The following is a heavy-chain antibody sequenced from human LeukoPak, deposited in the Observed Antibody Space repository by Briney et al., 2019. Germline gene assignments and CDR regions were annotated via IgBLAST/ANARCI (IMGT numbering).Heavy chain of an antibody. V-gene: IGHV3-23*01. CDR2: ISGSGGST. D-gene: IGHD6-13*01. CDR3: ARDINTSAAAGIASDY. Sequence: GGTLRLSCAASGFTFSSYGMSWVRQAPGKGLEWVSAISGSGGSTYYADSVKGRFTISRDNSKNTLYLQMNSLRAEDTAVYYCARDINTSAAAGIASDYWGQGTLVTVSS. CDR1: GFTFSSYG. J-gene: IGHJ4*02.